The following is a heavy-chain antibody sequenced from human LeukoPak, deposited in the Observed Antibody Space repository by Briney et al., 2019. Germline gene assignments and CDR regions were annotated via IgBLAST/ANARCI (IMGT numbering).Heavy chain of an antibody. Sequence: GASVKVSCKASGYTFTGYYMHWVRQAPGQGLEWMGWINPNSGGTNYAQKFQGRVTMTRDTSISTAYMELSTLRSDDTAVYYCARAKYCSSTSCPRVNWFDPWGQGTLVTVSS. J-gene: IGHJ5*02. CDR1: GYTFTGYY. D-gene: IGHD2-2*01. CDR3: ARAKYCSSTSCPRVNWFDP. V-gene: IGHV1-2*02. CDR2: INPNSGGT.